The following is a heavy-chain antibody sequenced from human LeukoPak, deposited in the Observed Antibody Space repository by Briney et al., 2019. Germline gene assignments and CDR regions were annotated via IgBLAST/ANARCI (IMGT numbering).Heavy chain of an antibody. Sequence: GESLRLSCEASGFIFSNYGMHWVRQAPGKGLEWLALIWYDGQTRFYADSVKGRFTISRDNSGNTLFLHMTSLRVEDTAVYYCAREWGRIAVAGGPGYWGQGALVTVSS. CDR2: IWYDGQTR. CDR1: GFIFSNYG. V-gene: IGHV3-33*01. CDR3: AREWGRIAVAGGPGY. J-gene: IGHJ4*02. D-gene: IGHD6-19*01.